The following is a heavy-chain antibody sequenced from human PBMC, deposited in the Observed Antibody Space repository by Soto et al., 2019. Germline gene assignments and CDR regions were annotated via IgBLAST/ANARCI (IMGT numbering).Heavy chain of an antibody. Sequence: GGSLRLSCAASGFTFSSYAMGWVRQGPGKGLEWVAVVSIGGSTHYADSVRGRFTISRDNSKNTLSLQMNSLTAEDTAVYFCAKRRGAGGHFDYWGQGALVAVAS. V-gene: IGHV3-23*01. CDR1: GFTFSSYA. D-gene: IGHD2-15*01. CDR3: AKRRGAGGHFDY. CDR2: VSIGGST. J-gene: IGHJ4*02.